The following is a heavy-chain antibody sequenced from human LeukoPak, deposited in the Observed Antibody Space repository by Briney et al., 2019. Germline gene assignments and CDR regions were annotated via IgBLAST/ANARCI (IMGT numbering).Heavy chain of an antibody. CDR3: AKNRKSSSSDFDY. J-gene: IGHJ4*02. CDR2: ISSSSSFI. D-gene: IGHD6-6*01. CDR1: GFTFSIYS. Sequence: GGSLRLSCAASGFTFSIYSLNWVRHAPGKGLEWVSSISSSSSFISYADSVKGRFTISRDNAKNSLYLQMNSLRAEDTAVYYCAKNRKSSSSDFDYWGQGTLVTVSS. V-gene: IGHV3-21*06.